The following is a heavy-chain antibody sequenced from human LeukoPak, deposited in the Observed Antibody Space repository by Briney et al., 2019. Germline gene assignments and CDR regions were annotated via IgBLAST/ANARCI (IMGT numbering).Heavy chain of an antibody. CDR2: IWYDGSNK. CDR1: GFTFSRYG. CDR3: ARDFRGYYLDY. V-gene: IGHV3-33*01. J-gene: IGHJ4*02. D-gene: IGHD3-22*01. Sequence: PGGSLRLSCAASGFTFSRYGMHWVRQAPGKGLEWVAVIWYDGSNKYYADSVKGRSTISRDNSKNTLYLQMNSLRAEDTAVYYCARDFRGYYLDYWGQGTLVTVSS.